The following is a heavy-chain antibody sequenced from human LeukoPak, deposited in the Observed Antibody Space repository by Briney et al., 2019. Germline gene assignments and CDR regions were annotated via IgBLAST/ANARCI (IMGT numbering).Heavy chain of an antibody. J-gene: IGHJ6*03. Sequence: GASVKVSCKASGGTFSSYAISWLRQAPGQGLEWMGGIIPIFGTANYAQKFQGRVTITTDESTSTAYMELSSLRSEDTAVYYCARGAAARLQANYYYYYYMDVWGKGTTVTVSS. V-gene: IGHV1-69*05. D-gene: IGHD6-6*01. CDR3: ARGAAARLQANYYYYYYMDV. CDR2: IIPIFGTA. CDR1: GGTFSSYA.